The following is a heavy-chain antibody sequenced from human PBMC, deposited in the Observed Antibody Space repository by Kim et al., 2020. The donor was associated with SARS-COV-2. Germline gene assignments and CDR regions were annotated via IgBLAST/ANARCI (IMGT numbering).Heavy chain of an antibody. D-gene: IGHD5-12*01. CDR3: ARGRSGYDRTPCY. CDR2: INHSGST. V-gene: IGHV4-34*01. J-gene: IGHJ4*02. Sequence: SETLSLTCAVYGGSFSGYYWSWIRQPPGKGLEWIGEINHSGSTNYNPSLKSRVTISVDTSKNQFSLKLSSVTAADTAVYYCARGRSGYDRTPCYWGQGTLVTVSS. CDR1: GGSFSGYY.